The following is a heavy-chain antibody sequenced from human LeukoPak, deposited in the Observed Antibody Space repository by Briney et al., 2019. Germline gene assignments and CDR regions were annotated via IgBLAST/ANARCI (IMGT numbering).Heavy chain of an antibody. V-gene: IGHV1-69*13. J-gene: IGHJ4*02. CDR3: ARSLMMTTVVTPFSYFDY. CDR2: IIPIFGTA. CDR1: GGTFISYA. D-gene: IGHD4-23*01. Sequence: AAVKVSCKASGGTFISYAISWVRQAPGQGLEWMGGIIPIFGTANYAQKFQGRVTITADESTSTAYMELSSLRSEDTAVYYCARSLMMTTVVTPFSYFDYGGQGTLATVSS.